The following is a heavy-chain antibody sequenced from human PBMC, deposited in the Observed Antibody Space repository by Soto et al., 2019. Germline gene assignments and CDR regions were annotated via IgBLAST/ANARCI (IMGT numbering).Heavy chain of an antibody. Sequence: SQTLSLTCAISGGSVSSNSAAWNWIRQSPSRGLEWLGRTYYRSKWYNDYAVSVKSRITINPDTSKNQFSLQLNSVTPEDTAVYYCARDSRVWYSSSSGFGLIDYWGQGTLVTVSS. CDR1: GGSVSSNSAA. D-gene: IGHD6-6*01. J-gene: IGHJ4*02. V-gene: IGHV6-1*01. CDR3: ARDSRVWYSSSSGFGLIDY. CDR2: TYYRSKWYN.